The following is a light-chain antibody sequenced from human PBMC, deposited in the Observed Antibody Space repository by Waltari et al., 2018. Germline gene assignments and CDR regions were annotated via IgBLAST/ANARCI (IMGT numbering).Light chain of an antibody. CDR3: QQYNNWPRT. CDR1: QSVSSN. Sequence: EIVMTQSPATLSVSPGERATLSCRASQSVSSNLAWYQQKPGQAPRLLIYGASTRATGIPARFSGSGSGKEFTLPISSLQSEDFAVYYCQQYNNWPRTFGQGTKVEIK. J-gene: IGKJ1*01. CDR2: GAS. V-gene: IGKV3-15*01.